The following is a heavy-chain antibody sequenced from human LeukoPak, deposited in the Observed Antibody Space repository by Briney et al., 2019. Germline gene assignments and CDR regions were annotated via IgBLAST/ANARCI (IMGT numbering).Heavy chain of an antibody. V-gene: IGHV3-7*04. Sequence: GGSLRLSCAASGITLSTYWMSWVRQAPGKGLEWVANIKQDGSEKNYVDSVKGRFTISRDNPKNSLYLQMNSLRAEDTALYYCARGGLYWHIWGQGTMVTVSS. CDR3: ARGGLYWHI. D-gene: IGHD2-15*01. CDR2: IKQDGSEK. CDR1: GITLSTYW. J-gene: IGHJ3*02.